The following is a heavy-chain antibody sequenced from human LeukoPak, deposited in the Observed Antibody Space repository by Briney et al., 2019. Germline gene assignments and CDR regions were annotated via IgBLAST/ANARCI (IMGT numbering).Heavy chain of an antibody. Sequence: ASVKVSCKASGYTFTGYYMHWVRQAPGQGLEWMGWINPNSGGTNYAQKFQGRVTMTRDTSISTAYMELSRLRPDDTAVYYCAGAGPIYYYYYMDVWGKGTTVTVSS. V-gene: IGHV1-2*02. D-gene: IGHD3-10*01. CDR1: GYTFTGYY. CDR2: INPNSGGT. CDR3: AGAGPIYYYYYMDV. J-gene: IGHJ6*03.